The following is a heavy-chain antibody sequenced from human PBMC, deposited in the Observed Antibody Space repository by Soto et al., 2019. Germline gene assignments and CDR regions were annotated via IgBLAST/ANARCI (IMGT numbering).Heavy chain of an antibody. V-gene: IGHV4-31*03. CDR3: ARGVTIFGVVIEVPAWMVANWFDP. Sequence: LSLTCTVSGGSISSGGYYWSWIRQHPGKGLEWIGYIYYSGSTYYNPSLKSRVTISVDTSKNQFSLKLSSVTAADTAVYYCARGVTIFGVVIEVPAWMVANWFDPWGQGTLVTVSS. J-gene: IGHJ5*02. D-gene: IGHD3-3*01. CDR2: IYYSGST. CDR1: GGSISSGGYY.